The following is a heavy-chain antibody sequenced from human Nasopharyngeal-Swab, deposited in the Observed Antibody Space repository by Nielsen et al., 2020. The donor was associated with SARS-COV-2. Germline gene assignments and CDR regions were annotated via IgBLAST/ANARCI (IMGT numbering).Heavy chain of an antibody. CDR2: VSYRGST. Sequence: SETLSLTCTVSGGSITSTSHYWGWIRQPPGKGLEWIGCVSYRGSTYHNPSLKSRVTVSVDTSKNQFSLKLTSVTAADTAVYYCAGDGAYSGYDWTYWGQGTLVTVSS. V-gene: IGHV4-39*07. CDR3: AGDGAYSGYDWTY. CDR1: GGSITSTSHY. J-gene: IGHJ4*02. D-gene: IGHD5-12*01.